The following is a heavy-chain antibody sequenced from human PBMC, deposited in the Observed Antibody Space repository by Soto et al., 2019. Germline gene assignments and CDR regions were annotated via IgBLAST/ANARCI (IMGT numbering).Heavy chain of an antibody. J-gene: IGHJ6*03. CDR2: IRSKGNNYAT. Sequence: PGGSLRLSCAASGFTFSGSAMHLVRQASGKGLEWVGRIRSKGNNYATAYGASLKGRFTISRDDSKNTAYLQMNSLNTEDTAVYYCSRQASDFWSGKPQYYMDVWGKGTTVTVSS. CDR1: GFTFSGSA. V-gene: IGHV3-73*01. CDR3: SRQASDFWSGKPQYYMDV. D-gene: IGHD3-3*01.